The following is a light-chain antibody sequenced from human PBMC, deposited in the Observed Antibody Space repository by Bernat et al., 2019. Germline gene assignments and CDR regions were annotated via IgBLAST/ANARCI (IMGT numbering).Light chain of an antibody. CDR1: QSVSSY. V-gene: IGKV3-11*01. CDR3: QHRRNWPLT. CDR2: DAS. J-gene: IGKJ4*01. Sequence: EILLTQSPATLSLSPGERATLSCRASQSVSSYLAWYQQKPGQPPRLLIYDASNRATGIPARFSGSGSGTDFTLTISSLEPEDFAVYYCQHRRNWPLTFGGGTKVAIK.